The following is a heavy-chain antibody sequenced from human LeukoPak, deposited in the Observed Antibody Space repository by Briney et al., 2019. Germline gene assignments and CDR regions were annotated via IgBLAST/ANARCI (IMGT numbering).Heavy chain of an antibody. Sequence: PSETLSLTCTVSGGSINSGDYYWSWIRQPPGKGLEWIGYIYYSGSTYYNPSLKSRVTISVDTSKNQFSLKLSSVTAADTAVYYCARGTTTNYGDYDWWGQGTLVTVSS. CDR1: GGSINSGDYY. J-gene: IGHJ4*02. CDR3: ARGTTTNYGDYDW. V-gene: IGHV4-30-4*01. D-gene: IGHD4-17*01. CDR2: IYYSGST.